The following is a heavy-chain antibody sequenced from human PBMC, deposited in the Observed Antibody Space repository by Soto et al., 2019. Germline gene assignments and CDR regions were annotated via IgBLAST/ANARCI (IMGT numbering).Heavy chain of an antibody. J-gene: IGHJ1*01. V-gene: IGHV4-59*01. Sequence: SETLSLTCTVSGGSISSYYWSWIRQPPGKGLEWIGYIYYSGSTNYNPSLKSRVTISVDTSKNQFSLKLSSVTAADTAVYYCAREGPPRSYSGYFQHWGQGTLVTVSS. CDR2: IYYSGST. CDR1: GGSISSYY. CDR3: AREGPPRSYSGYFQH. D-gene: IGHD1-26*01.